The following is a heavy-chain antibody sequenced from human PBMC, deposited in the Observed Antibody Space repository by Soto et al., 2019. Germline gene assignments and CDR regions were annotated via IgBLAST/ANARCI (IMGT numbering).Heavy chain of an antibody. CDR3: ARGEPYSSSWYLRFGFDP. D-gene: IGHD6-13*01. J-gene: IGHJ5*02. Sequence: QVQLQQWGAGLLKPSETLSLTCAVYGGSFSGYYWSWIRQPPGKGLECIGETNHSGSTNYNPSLKSRVTLSVDTSKDQFSRNLSSVTAADTAVYYCARGEPYSSSWYLRFGFDPWGQGTLVAVSS. V-gene: IGHV4-34*01. CDR1: GGSFSGYY. CDR2: TNHSGST.